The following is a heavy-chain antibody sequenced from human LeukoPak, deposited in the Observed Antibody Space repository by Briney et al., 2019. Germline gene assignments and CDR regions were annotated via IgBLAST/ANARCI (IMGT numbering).Heavy chain of an antibody. CDR2: IYYSGRT. V-gene: IGHV4-39*07. CDR1: GGSISSGSYY. Sequence: SETLSLTCTVSGGSISSGSYYWGWIRQPPGTGLEWIGSIYYSGRTYYNPSLKSRVTISVDTSKNQFSLKLSSVTAADTAVDYCARVALESRGSDYWGQGTLVTVSS. D-gene: IGHD3-3*01. CDR3: ARVALESRGSDY. J-gene: IGHJ4*02.